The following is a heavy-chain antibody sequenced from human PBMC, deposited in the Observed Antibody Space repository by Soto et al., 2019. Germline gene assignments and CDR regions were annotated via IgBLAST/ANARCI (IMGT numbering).Heavy chain of an antibody. D-gene: IGHD4-17*01. CDR1: GFTFSNYG. CDR3: AKDHLTTTVTTVGY. V-gene: IGHV3-30*18. Sequence: QVQLVESGGGVVQPGRSLRLSCXXSGFTFSNYGMHWVRQAPGKGLEWVAVISYHGSDKYYADSVKGRFTISRDNSKNTLYLQMDSLRAEDTAVYYCAKDHLTTTVTTVGYWGQGTLVTVSS. CDR2: ISYHGSDK. J-gene: IGHJ4*02.